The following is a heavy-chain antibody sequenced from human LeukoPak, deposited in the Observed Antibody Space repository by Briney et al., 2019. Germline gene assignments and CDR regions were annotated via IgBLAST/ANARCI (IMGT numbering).Heavy chain of an antibody. D-gene: IGHD1-14*01. CDR2: ISYDGSNK. Sequence: GGSLRLSCAASGFTFSSYAMNWVRQAPGKGLEWVAVISYDGSNKYYADSVKGRFTISRDNSKNTLYLQMNSLRAEDTAVYYCAREYPEGGYFDYWGQGTLVTVSS. CDR3: AREYPEGGYFDY. CDR1: GFTFSSYA. V-gene: IGHV3-30-3*01. J-gene: IGHJ4*02.